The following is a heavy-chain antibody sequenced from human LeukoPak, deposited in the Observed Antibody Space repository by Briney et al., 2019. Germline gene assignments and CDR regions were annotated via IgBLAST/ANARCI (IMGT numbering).Heavy chain of an antibody. J-gene: IGHJ5*02. V-gene: IGHV3-23*01. D-gene: IGHD1-26*01. CDR2: IGGSGNGT. Sequence: GGSLRLSCAASGFIFSAYAMTWVRQPPGKGLEWVSTIGGSGNGTFYADSVKGRFTISRDNSKNTVFLQMHTLTAEDTAVYYCAKEVGATIMPWGQGTLVTVSS. CDR1: GFIFSAYA. CDR3: AKEVGATIMP.